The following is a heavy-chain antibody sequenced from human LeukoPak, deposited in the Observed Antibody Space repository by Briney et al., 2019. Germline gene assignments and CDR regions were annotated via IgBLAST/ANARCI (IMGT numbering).Heavy chain of an antibody. CDR3: ARSRSGRAPFDY. J-gene: IGHJ4*02. CDR2: IYDSGST. V-gene: IGHV4-39*07. D-gene: IGHD3-10*01. CDR1: GGSIRSSYYY. Sequence: SETLSLTCTVSGGSIRSSYYYWGWIRQPPGKGLEWIGSIYDSGSTYYNPSLKSRVTISVDTSKNQFSLKLSSVTAADTAVYYCARSRSGRAPFDYWGQGTLVTVSS.